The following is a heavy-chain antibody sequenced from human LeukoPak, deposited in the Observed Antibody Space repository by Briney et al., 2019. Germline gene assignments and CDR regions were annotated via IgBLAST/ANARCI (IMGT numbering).Heavy chain of an antibody. CDR3: VRGGYIYGSDY. D-gene: IGHD5-18*01. Sequence: ASVKVSYKASGYTFTGYYMNWVRQAPGQGLEWMGWINPNSGGTNYAQKFQGRVTMTRDTSISAAYMELSRLRSDDTAVYYCVRGGYIYGSDYWGQGTLVTVSS. CDR2: INPNSGGT. J-gene: IGHJ4*02. CDR1: GYTFTGYY. V-gene: IGHV1-2*02.